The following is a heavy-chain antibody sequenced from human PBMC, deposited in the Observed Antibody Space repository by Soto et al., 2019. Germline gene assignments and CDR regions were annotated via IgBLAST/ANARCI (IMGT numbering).Heavy chain of an antibody. Sequence: GPTLVNPTQTLTLTCTFSGFSLSTSGVGVGWIRQPPGKALEWLALIYWDDDKRYSPSLKSRLTITKDTSKNQVVLTMTNMDPVDTATYYCAHRLGYCSGGSCYTNWFDPWGQGTLVTVSS. J-gene: IGHJ5*02. CDR3: AHRLGYCSGGSCYTNWFDP. CDR1: GFSLSTSGVG. V-gene: IGHV2-5*02. CDR2: IYWDDDK. D-gene: IGHD2-15*01.